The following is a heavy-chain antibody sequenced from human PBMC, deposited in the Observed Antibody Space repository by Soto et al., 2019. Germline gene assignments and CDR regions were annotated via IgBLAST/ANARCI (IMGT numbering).Heavy chain of an antibody. CDR1: GFTFGAYG. CDR2: ISGSGFTT. CDR3: VRDFPYFSYDFWNGLDH. Sequence: EVQLLESGGGLVQPGGPWSLPCEALGFTFGAYGRTWVRKAPGKGLEWVSPISGSGFTTFYAESVRGRFTISRDDSTATLYLQMNSLRAEDTAVYYCVRDFPYFSYDFWNGLDHWGQGTLVTVSS. J-gene: IGHJ4*02. V-gene: IGHV3-23*01. D-gene: IGHD3-3*01.